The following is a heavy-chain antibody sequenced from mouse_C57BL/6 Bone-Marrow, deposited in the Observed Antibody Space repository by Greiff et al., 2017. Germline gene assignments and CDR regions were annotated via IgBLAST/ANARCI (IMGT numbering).Heavy chain of an antibody. V-gene: IGHV5-16*01. CDR2: INYDGSST. D-gene: IGHD4-1*01. J-gene: IGHJ1*03. Sequence: EVKLVESEGGLVQPGSSMKLSCTASGFTFSDYYMAWVRQVPEKGLEWVANINYDGSSTYYLDSLKSRFIISRDNAKNILYLQMSSLKSEDTATYYCARGELTGTSSWYFDVWGTGTTVTVSS. CDR3: ARGELTGTSSWYFDV. CDR1: GFTFSDYY.